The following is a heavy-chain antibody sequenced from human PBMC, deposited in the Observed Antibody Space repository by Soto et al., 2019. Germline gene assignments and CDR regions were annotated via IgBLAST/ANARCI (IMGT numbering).Heavy chain of an antibody. CDR2: ISGSGGST. J-gene: IGHJ4*02. D-gene: IGHD3-10*01. CDR1: GFTFSSYA. CDR3: AKLVHYYGSGTEIAFDY. Sequence: PGGSLRLSCAASGFTFSSYAMSWVRQAPGKGLEWVSAISGSGGSTYYADSVKGRFTISRDNSKNTLYLQMNSLRAEDTAVYYSAKLVHYYGSGTEIAFDYWGQGTLVTVSS. V-gene: IGHV3-23*01.